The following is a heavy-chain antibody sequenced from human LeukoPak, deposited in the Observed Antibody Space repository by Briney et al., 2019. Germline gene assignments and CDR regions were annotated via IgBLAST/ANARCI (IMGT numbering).Heavy chain of an antibody. CDR1: GYTFTGYY. D-gene: IGHD2-8*01. CDR2: INPNSGGT. V-gene: IGHV1-2*02. Sequence: ASVKVSCKASGYTFTGYYMHWVRQAPGQGLEWMGWINPNSGGTNYAQEFQGRVTMTRDTSISTAYMELSRLRSDDTAVYYCARPARGYCTNGVCYTFAYWGQGTLVTVSS. CDR3: ARPARGYCTNGVCYTFAY. J-gene: IGHJ4*02.